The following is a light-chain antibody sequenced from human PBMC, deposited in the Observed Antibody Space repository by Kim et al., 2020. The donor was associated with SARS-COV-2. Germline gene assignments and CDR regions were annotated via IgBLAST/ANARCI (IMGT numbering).Light chain of an antibody. J-gene: IGKJ2*01. CDR2: DAS. Sequence: LSASVGDRVTITCQASQDISNYLNWYQQKPGKAPKLLIYDASNLETGVPSRFSGSRSGTDFTFTISSLQPEDIATYYCQQYDNLPTFGQGTKLEI. CDR1: QDISNY. V-gene: IGKV1-33*01. CDR3: QQYDNLPT.